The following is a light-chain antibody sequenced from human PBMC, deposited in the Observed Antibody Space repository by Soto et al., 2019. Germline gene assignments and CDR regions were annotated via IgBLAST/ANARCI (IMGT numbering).Light chain of an antibody. CDR2: DAS. Sequence: DIQMTQSPSTLSASVGDRVTITCRASQSISSWLAWYQQKPGKAPKLLIYDASSLESGVPSRFSGSGSGTEFTLTISRLQPDDFAPYYCQHYNRYWTFGQGTKVEIK. CDR1: QSISSW. J-gene: IGKJ1*01. V-gene: IGKV1-5*01. CDR3: QHYNRYWT.